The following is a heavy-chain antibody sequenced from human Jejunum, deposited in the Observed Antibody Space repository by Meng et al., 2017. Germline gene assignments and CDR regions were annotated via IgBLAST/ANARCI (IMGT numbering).Heavy chain of an antibody. CDR1: GYSFTNYW. D-gene: IGHD3-22*01. CDR2: LFPRNSDT. J-gene: IGHJ3*02. CDR3: ARHPRNYHDGSGYYGDDTFDI. V-gene: IGHV5-51*01. Sequence: GESLKISCKGSGYSFTNYWIGWVRQMPGKGLEWMGVLFPRNSDTSYSPSFQGQVTILADKSITTAYLQWSSLKVSDTAMYYCARHPRNYHDGSGYYGDDTFDIWGQGTMVTVSS.